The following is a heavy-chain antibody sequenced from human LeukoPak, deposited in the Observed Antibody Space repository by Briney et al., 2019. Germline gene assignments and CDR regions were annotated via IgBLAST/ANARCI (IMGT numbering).Heavy chain of an antibody. Sequence: SETLSLTCAVYGGSFSGYYWSWIRQPPGKGLEWIGEINHSGSTNYNPSLKSRVTISVDTSKNQFSLKLSSVTAADTAVYYCASIDPKLPTAGGIDGDAFDIWGQGTMVTVSS. D-gene: IGHD5-18*01. CDR2: INHSGST. CDR1: GGSFSGYY. CDR3: ASIDPKLPTAGGIDGDAFDI. J-gene: IGHJ3*02. V-gene: IGHV4-34*01.